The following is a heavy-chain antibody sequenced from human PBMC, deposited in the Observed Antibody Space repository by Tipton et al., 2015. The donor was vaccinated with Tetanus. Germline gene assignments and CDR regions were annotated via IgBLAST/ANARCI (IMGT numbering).Heavy chain of an antibody. CDR3: ARGRNSSSWYYFDY. D-gene: IGHD6-13*01. J-gene: IGHJ4*02. Sequence: TLSLTCAVYGGSFSGYYWSWIRQPPGKGLEWIGEINHSGSTNYNPSLKSRVTISVDTSKNQFSLKLSSVTAADTAVCYCARGRNSSSWYYFDYWGQGTLVTVSS. CDR1: GGSFSGYY. CDR2: INHSGST. V-gene: IGHV4-34*01.